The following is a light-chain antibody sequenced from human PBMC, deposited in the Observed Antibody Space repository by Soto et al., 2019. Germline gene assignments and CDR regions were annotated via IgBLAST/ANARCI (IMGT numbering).Light chain of an antibody. CDR3: MQALQTPLT. J-gene: IGKJ4*01. CDR2: LGS. CDR1: QSLLHSNGNSY. V-gene: IGKV2-28*01. Sequence: DIVMTQSPLSLPVTPGEPASISCRSSQSLLHSNGNSYLHWYLQKPGQSPQLLIYLGSNRASGVPDRFSGSESGTDFTLKISRVEAEDVGVYYCMQALQTPLTFGGGTKVEIK.